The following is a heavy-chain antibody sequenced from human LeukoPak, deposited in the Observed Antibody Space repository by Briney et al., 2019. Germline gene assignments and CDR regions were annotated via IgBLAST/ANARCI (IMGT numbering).Heavy chain of an antibody. Sequence: GGSLRLSCAASGFTFDDYTMHWVRQAPGKGLEWVSLISWDGGSTYYADSAKGRFTISRDNSKNSLYLQMNSLRTEDTALYYCAKGFRDERGGGYYYYFDYWGQGTLVTVSS. V-gene: IGHV3-43*01. CDR1: GFTFDDYT. D-gene: IGHD3-22*01. J-gene: IGHJ4*02. CDR2: ISWDGGST. CDR3: AKGFRDERGGGYYYYFDY.